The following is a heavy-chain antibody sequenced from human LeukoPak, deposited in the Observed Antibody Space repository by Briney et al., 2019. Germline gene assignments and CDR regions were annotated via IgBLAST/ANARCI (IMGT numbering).Heavy chain of an antibody. Sequence: SETLSLTCAVYGGSFSGYYWSWIRQPPGKGLEWIGEINHSGSTNYNPSLKGRVTISVDTSKNQFSLKLSSVTAADTAVYYCARGRGVVIYYYYGMDVWGQGTTVTVSS. J-gene: IGHJ6*02. CDR1: GGSFSGYY. CDR2: INHSGST. V-gene: IGHV4-34*01. CDR3: ARGRGVVIYYYYGMDV. D-gene: IGHD3-3*01.